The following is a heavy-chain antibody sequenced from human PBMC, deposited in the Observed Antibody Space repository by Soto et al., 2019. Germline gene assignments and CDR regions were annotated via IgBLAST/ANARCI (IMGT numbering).Heavy chain of an antibody. CDR2: ISYDGSNK. D-gene: IGHD3-22*01. CDR3: ARESDYYDSSGYYPADY. CDR1: GFTFSSYA. Sequence: QVQLVESGGGVVQPGRSLRLSCAASGFTFSSYAMHLVRQAPGKGLEWVAVISYDGSNKYYADSVKGRFTISRDNSKNTLYLQMNSLRAEDTAVYYCARESDYYDSSGYYPADYWGQGTLVTVSS. J-gene: IGHJ4*02. V-gene: IGHV3-30-3*01.